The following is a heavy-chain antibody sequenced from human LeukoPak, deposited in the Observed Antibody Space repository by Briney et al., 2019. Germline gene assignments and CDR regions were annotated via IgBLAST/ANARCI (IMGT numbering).Heavy chain of an antibody. V-gene: IGHV3-48*03. Sequence: GGSLRLSCAASGFTYSSYEMNWVRQAPGKGLEWVSYISSSGSTIYYADSVKGRFTISRDNAKDSLDLQMNSLRAEDTAVYYCARVTVITFGGVIDDLWGQGTLVTVSS. J-gene: IGHJ4*02. CDR1: GFTYSSYE. D-gene: IGHD3-16*02. CDR3: ARVTVITFGGVIDDL. CDR2: ISSSGSTI.